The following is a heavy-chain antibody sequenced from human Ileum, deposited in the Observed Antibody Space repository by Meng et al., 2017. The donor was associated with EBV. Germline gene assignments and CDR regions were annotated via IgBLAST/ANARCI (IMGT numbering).Heavy chain of an antibody. Sequence: QVQRQESGPGLVKPPDTLSLTCAVSGYSISTTNWWGWIRQPPGKGLEWIGHIYYSGTTYNNPSLKSRVTMSIDPSKNQFSLKLSSVTAVDTAVYYCARNSESGSYIDYWGLGTLVTVSS. J-gene: IGHJ4*02. CDR3: ARNSESGSYIDY. D-gene: IGHD1-26*01. CDR2: IYYSGTT. CDR1: GYSISTTNW. V-gene: IGHV4-28*01.